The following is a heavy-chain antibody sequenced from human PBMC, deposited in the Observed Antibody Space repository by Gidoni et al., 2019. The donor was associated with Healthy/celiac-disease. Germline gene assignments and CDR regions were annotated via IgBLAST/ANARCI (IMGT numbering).Heavy chain of an antibody. D-gene: IGHD3-22*01. CDR2: INPNSGGT. CDR1: GYTFTVYY. CDR3: ARDLYPAENYYDSSGYPDY. Sequence: VKVSCKASGYTFTVYYMHWVRQAPGQGLEWMGWINPNSGGTNYAQKFQGWVTMTRDTSISTAYMELSRLRSDDTAVYYCARDLYPAENYYDSSGYPDYWGQGTLVTVSS. J-gene: IGHJ4*02. V-gene: IGHV1-2*04.